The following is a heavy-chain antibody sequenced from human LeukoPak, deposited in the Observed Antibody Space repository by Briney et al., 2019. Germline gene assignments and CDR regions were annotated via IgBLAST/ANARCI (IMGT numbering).Heavy chain of an antibody. CDR3: ARRDSSGPAGYYYYMDV. J-gene: IGHJ6*03. Sequence: EESLKISCKGSGYSFTSYWIGWVRQMPGKGLEWMGIIYPGDSDTRYSPSFQGQVTISADKSISTAYLQWSSLKASDTAMYYCARRDSSGPAGYYYYMDVWGKGTTVTVSS. D-gene: IGHD6-19*01. CDR2: IYPGDSDT. CDR1: GYSFTSYW. V-gene: IGHV5-51*01.